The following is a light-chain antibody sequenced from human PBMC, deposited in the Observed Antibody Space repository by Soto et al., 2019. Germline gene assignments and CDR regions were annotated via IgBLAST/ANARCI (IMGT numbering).Light chain of an antibody. Sequence: EIVLTQSPATLSLSPGERATLSCRSSKSVSNLLAWYQKKPGQAPRLRLYDASNRATGIPARFSGSGSGTDLTLTISSLETEDFAVYYCQQRSNWPPITFGQGTRLEIK. CDR2: DAS. V-gene: IGKV3-11*01. CDR3: QQRSNWPPIT. J-gene: IGKJ5*01. CDR1: KSVSNL.